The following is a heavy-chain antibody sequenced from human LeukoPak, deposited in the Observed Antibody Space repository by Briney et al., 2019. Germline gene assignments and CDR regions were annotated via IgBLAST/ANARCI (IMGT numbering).Heavy chain of an antibody. V-gene: IGHV3-48*01. CDR3: AKDSYSKGDF. J-gene: IGHJ4*02. CDR2: ISSSGSTM. CDR1: GFIFSTYS. Sequence: GGSLRLSCAASGFIFSTYSMNWVRQAPGKGPEWISYISSSGSTMYYANSVKGRFTVSRDNAKNSLYLQMNSLRAEDTAVYYCAKDSYSKGDFWGQGVLVTVSS. D-gene: IGHD6-13*01.